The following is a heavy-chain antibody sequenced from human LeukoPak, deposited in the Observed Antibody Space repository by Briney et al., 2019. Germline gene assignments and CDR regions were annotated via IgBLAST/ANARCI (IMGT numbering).Heavy chain of an antibody. CDR2: IYPGDSDT. D-gene: IGHD1-26*01. CDR1: GSSFSTYW. CDR3: ARHGRVGATQSYFDY. J-gene: IGHJ4*02. Sequence: GASLQISCQGSGSSFSTYWIAWVRQLPGKGLEWMGIIYPGDSDTRYSPSFQGQVTISADRSTSSAYLQWSSLKATDTAMYFCARHGRVGATQSYFDYWGQGTLVTVSS. V-gene: IGHV5-51*01.